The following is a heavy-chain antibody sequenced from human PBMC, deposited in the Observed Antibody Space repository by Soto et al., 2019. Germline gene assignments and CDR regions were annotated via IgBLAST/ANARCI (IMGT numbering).Heavy chain of an antibody. Sequence: PGGSLRLSCAASGFIFSNYGMHWVRQAPGKGLVWVAVIYSGGSTYYADSVKGRFTISRDNSKNTLCLQMNSLRAEDTAVYYCARYFDWFHYGMDVWGQGTTVTVSS. D-gene: IGHD3-9*01. CDR3: ARYFDWFHYGMDV. CDR2: IYSGGST. CDR1: GFIFSNYG. V-gene: IGHV3-66*01. J-gene: IGHJ6*02.